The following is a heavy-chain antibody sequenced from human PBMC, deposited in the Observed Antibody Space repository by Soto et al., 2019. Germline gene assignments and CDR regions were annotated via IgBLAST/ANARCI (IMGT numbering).Heavy chain of an antibody. Sequence: SETLSLTCTVSGGSISSYYWSWIRQPPGKGLEWIGYIYYSGSTNYNPSLKSRVTISVDTSKNQFSLKLTSVAAADTAVYYCARRYGSAFDVWGQGTMVTVSS. D-gene: IGHD3-10*01. CDR2: IYYSGST. CDR1: GGSISSYY. CDR3: ARRYGSAFDV. V-gene: IGHV4-59*01. J-gene: IGHJ3*01.